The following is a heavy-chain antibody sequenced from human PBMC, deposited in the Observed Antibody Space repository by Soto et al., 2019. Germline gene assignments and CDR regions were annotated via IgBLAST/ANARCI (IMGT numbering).Heavy chain of an antibody. Sequence: QVQMVESGGGVVQPGGSLSLSCAASGFTVSRHGMHWVRQAPGKGLEWVAVIWYDGSNRYYADSVKGRFTISKDNSKNTLYLEMNTLRPEDTAIYYCAAATTWNFHFPYWGQGTQVTVSS. CDR1: GFTVSRHG. V-gene: IGHV3-33*01. CDR3: AAATTWNFHFPY. CDR2: IWYDGSNR. D-gene: IGHD1-7*01. J-gene: IGHJ4*02.